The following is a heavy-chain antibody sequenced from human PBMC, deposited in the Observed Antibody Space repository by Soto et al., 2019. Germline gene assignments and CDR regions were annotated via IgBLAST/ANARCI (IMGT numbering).Heavy chain of an antibody. CDR1: GFTFSSYA. CDR3: SKETYDSSGYYYFFRTPAY. CDR2: VSGSGGST. J-gene: IGHJ4*02. D-gene: IGHD3-22*01. V-gene: IGHV3-23*01. Sequence: GGSLRLSCAAFGFTFSSYAMSWVRQAPGKGLEGVSAVSGSGGSTYYAGAVKGRFTIARDNSKNTLYLQMNRLRAEDTAVYYCSKETYDSSGYYYFFRTPAYWGQGTLVTVSS.